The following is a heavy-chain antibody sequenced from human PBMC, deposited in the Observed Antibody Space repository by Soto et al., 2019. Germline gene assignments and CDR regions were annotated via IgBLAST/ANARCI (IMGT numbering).Heavy chain of an antibody. CDR2: ISYYGSNK. V-gene: IGHV3-30*03. J-gene: IGHJ6*02. CDR3: ARDRGAISVVPYGMEF. Sequence: QVRLVESGGGVVQPGTSLKLSCAASGFMFRSYGMHWVRQAPGKGLEWVAVISYYGSNKYYGDSVNGRFTISRDKTTNPVLLEMSSLRAEDTGLYYCARDRGAISVVPYGMEFWGQGTTVSVSS. CDR1: GFMFRSYG. D-gene: IGHD3-10*01.